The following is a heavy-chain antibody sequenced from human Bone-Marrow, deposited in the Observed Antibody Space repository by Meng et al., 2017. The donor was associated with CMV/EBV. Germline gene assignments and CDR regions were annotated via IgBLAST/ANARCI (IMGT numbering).Heavy chain of an antibody. Sequence: GESLKISCAASGFTFSSYGMHWVRQAPGKGLEWVAFIRYDGSNKYYADSVKGRFTISRDNSKNRLYLQMNSLRAEDTAVYYCARDLTGAGDAFDIWGQGTMVTVSS. CDR1: GFTFSSYG. J-gene: IGHJ3*02. D-gene: IGHD7-27*01. V-gene: IGHV3-30*02. CDR3: ARDLTGAGDAFDI. CDR2: IRYDGSNK.